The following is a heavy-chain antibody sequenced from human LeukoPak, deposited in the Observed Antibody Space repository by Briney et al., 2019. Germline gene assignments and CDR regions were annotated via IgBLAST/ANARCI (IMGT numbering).Heavy chain of an antibody. V-gene: IGHV4-59*08. CDR3: ARHGYYYGSGSYYLYYFDY. J-gene: IGHJ4*02. CDR1: GGSISTYY. CDR2: IYYSGST. D-gene: IGHD3-10*01. Sequence: SETLSLTCTVSGGSISTYYWSWIRQPPGKGLEWIGYIYYSGSTSYNPSLKSRVTISVDTSKNQFSLKLSSVTAADTAVYYCARHGYYYGSGSYYLYYFDYWGQGTLVTVSS.